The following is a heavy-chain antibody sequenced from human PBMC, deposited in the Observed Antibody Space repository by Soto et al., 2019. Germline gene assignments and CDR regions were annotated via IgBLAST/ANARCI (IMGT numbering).Heavy chain of an antibody. V-gene: IGHV1-58*02. CDR3: AASDVGDYRDPNAYDI. D-gene: IGHD4-17*01. Sequence: QMQLVQSGPEVKKPGTSLKVSCKASGFTFTSSAIQWVRQDRGQRLEWIGWIVVGSGNTKYAQKFQERVTITWDMSTSTAYMELSSLRFEDTAVFYCAASDVGDYRDPNAYDIWGQGTMVTVST. J-gene: IGHJ3*02. CDR2: IVVGSGNT. CDR1: GFTFTSSA.